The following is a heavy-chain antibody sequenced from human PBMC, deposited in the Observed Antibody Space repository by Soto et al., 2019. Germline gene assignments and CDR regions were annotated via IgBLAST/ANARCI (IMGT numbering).Heavy chain of an antibody. CDR3: ARDPSHGDYVWGSYRFDY. CDR1: GFTFSSYA. CDR2: ISYDGSNK. J-gene: IGHJ4*02. D-gene: IGHD3-16*02. Sequence: GGSLRLSCAASGFTFSSYAMHWVRQAPGKGLEWVAVISYDGSNKYYADSVKGRFTISRDNSKNTLYLQMNSLRAEDTAVYYCARDPSHGDYVWGSYRFDYWGQGTLVTVSS. V-gene: IGHV3-30-3*01.